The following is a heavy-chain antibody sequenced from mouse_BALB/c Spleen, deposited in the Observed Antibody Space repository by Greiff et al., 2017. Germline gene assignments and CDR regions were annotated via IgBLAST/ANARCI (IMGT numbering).Heavy chain of an antibody. CDR3: ARGGNYLDY. D-gene: IGHD1-1*01. CDR1: GFNIKDYY. Sequence: EVQLQQSGAELVRSGASVKLSCTASGFNIKDYYMHWVKQRPEQGLEWIGWIDPENGDTEYAPKFQGKATMTADTSSNTAYLQLSSLTSEDTAVYYCARGGNYLDYWGQGTTLTVSS. J-gene: IGHJ2*01. CDR2: IDPENGDT. V-gene: IGHV14-4*02.